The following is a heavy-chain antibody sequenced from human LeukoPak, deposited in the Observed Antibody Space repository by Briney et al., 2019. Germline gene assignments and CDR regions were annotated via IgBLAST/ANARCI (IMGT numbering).Heavy chain of an antibody. D-gene: IGHD2-8*01. CDR1: GYTFTNYY. V-gene: IGHV1-46*01. J-gene: IGHJ3*02. CDR3: AGGTTNTKGAFDM. CDR2: INPSGSST. Sequence: ASVKVSCKASGYTFTNYYIHWVRQAPGQGLEWMGIINPSGSSTSYAQKFQGRVTMTRDTPTSTVYMELSSLRSEDTAVYYCAGGTTNTKGAFDMWGQGTMVTVSS.